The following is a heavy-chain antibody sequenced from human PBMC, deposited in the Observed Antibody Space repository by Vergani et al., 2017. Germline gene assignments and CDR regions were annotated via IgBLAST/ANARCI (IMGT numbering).Heavy chain of an antibody. CDR3: ARGYHFDNSGYRNVLDI. Sequence: EVQLLESGGDLVQPGGSLRLSCAASGFTFNHYAMNWVRQAPGKGLEWVSGISGSGGSTYYAGSVKGRFTISRDSSKNTLYLQMNSLSAGDTAVYYCARGYHFDNSGYRNVLDIWGQGTMVTVSA. J-gene: IGHJ3*02. V-gene: IGHV3-23*01. D-gene: IGHD3-22*01. CDR1: GFTFNHYA. CDR2: ISGSGGST.